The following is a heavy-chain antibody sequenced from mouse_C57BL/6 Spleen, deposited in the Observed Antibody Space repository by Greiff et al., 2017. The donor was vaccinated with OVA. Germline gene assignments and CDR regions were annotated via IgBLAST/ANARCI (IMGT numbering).Heavy chain of an antibody. V-gene: IGHV1-80*01. CDR2: IYPGDGDT. CDR1: GYAFSSYW. D-gene: IGHD1-1*01. CDR3: AREEPYYYGSSPY. J-gene: IGHJ3*01. Sequence: VQLQQSGAELVKPGASVKISCKASGYAFSSYWMNWVKQRPGKGLEWIGQIYPGDGDTNYNGKFKGKATLTADKSSSTAYMQLSSLTSEDSAVYFWAREEPYYYGSSPYWGQGTLVTVSA.